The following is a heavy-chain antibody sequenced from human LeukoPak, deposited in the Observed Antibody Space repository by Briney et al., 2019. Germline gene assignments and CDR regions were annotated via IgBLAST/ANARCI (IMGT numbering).Heavy chain of an antibody. V-gene: IGHV3-21*01. CDR3: TRDPGYSSSLISF. CDR1: GFALSGYS. CDR2: IDRSNSDI. D-gene: IGHD6-6*01. Sequence: GGSLRLSCAASGFALSGYSINWVRHAPGKGLEWVSFIDRSNSDIYYADSVKGRFTISRDNARESVFLQLNRLRAEDTAVYYCTRDPGYSSSLISFWGQGTLVTVSS. J-gene: IGHJ4*02.